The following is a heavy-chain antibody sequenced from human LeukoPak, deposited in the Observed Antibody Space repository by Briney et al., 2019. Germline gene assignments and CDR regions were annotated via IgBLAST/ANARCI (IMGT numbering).Heavy chain of an antibody. D-gene: IGHD4-17*01. CDR2: ISAYNGNT. CDR3: ATTNYGDYHTDFDY. V-gene: IGHV1-18*01. Sequence: GASVEVSCKASGDTFTTYDINWVRQAPGQGLEWMGWISAYNGNTNYAQKLQGRVTMTTDTSASTAYMELRSLRSDDTAVYYCATTNYGDYHTDFDYWGQGTLVTVSS. J-gene: IGHJ4*02. CDR1: GDTFTTYD.